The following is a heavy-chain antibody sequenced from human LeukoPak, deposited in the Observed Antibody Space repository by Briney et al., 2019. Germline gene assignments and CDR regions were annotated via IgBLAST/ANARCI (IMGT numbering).Heavy chain of an antibody. CDR2: LYYSGST. CDR3: ARVRGTFETD. Sequence: SETLSLTCTVSGASISTYYWSWIRQPPGKGLEWIGYLYYSGSTAYSPSLKSRVTMSVDTSKSQFSLKLNSVTAADTAIYYCARVRGTFETDWGQGTLVTVSS. D-gene: IGHD2/OR15-2a*01. CDR1: GASISTYY. V-gene: IGHV4-59*01. J-gene: IGHJ1*01.